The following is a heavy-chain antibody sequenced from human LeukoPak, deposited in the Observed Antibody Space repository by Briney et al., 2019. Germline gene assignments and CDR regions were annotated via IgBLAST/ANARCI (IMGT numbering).Heavy chain of an antibody. CDR2: IIPIFGTA. CDR3: ARDSAAVAGTFDY. Sequence: SVKVSCKASGGAFSSYAISWVRQAPGQGLEWMGGIIPIFGTANYAQKFQGRVTITADESTSTAYMELSSLRSEDTAVYYCARDSAAVAGTFDYWGQGTLVTVSS. CDR1: GGAFSSYA. V-gene: IGHV1-69*13. J-gene: IGHJ4*02. D-gene: IGHD6-19*01.